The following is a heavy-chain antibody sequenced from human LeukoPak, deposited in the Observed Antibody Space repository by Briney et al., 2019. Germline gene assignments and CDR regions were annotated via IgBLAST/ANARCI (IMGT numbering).Heavy chain of an antibody. J-gene: IGHJ4*02. CDR3: AKFGGSGSKSDY. V-gene: IGHV3-23*01. Sequence: PSETLSLTCTVSGGSISSSSYYWGWIRQPPGKGLEWVSAISGSGGSTYYADSVKGRFTISRDNSKNTLYLQMNSLRAEDTAVYYCAKFGGSGSKSDYWGQGTLVTVSS. CDR2: ISGSGGST. CDR1: GGSISSSSYY. D-gene: IGHD3-10*01.